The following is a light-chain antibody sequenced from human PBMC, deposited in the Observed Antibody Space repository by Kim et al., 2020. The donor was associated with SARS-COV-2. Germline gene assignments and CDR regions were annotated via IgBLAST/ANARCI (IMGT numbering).Light chain of an antibody. CDR2: VVS. Sequence: GQSNTTSCTGTSSDVGDCNYVSRYQQHPDKAPILMIYVVSNRPSGVSNRFAGSKSGNTASLTISGLQAEDEAYYYCSSYTSSSTLVFGGGTQLTVL. CDR1: SSDVGDCNY. J-gene: IGLJ3*02. CDR3: SSYTSSSTLV. V-gene: IGLV2-14*03.